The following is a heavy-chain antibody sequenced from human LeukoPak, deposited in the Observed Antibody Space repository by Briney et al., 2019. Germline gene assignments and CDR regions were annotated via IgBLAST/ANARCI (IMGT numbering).Heavy chain of an antibody. Sequence: GGSLRLSCAASGFTFSSYEMNWVRQAPGKGLEWVSYISSSGSTIYYADSVKGRFTISRDNAKNSLYLQMNSLRAEDTAVYYCASQVAAAAPGPFDYWGQGTLVTVSS. V-gene: IGHV3-48*03. D-gene: IGHD6-13*01. CDR2: ISSSGSTI. CDR1: GFTFSSYE. CDR3: ASQVAAAAPGPFDY. J-gene: IGHJ4*02.